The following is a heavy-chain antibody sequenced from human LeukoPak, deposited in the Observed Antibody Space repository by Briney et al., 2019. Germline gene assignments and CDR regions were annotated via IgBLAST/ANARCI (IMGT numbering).Heavy chain of an antibody. V-gene: IGHV3-33*06. CDR3: AKDRTVYSSSWYYFDY. D-gene: IGHD6-13*01. CDR1: GFTFSSYG. J-gene: IGHJ4*02. CDR2: IWYDGSNK. Sequence: GGSLRLSCAASGFTFSSYGMHWVRQAPGKGLEWVAVIWYDGSNKYYADSVKGRFTISRDNSKNTLYLQMNSLRAEDTAVYYCAKDRTVYSSSWYYFDYWGQGTLATVSS.